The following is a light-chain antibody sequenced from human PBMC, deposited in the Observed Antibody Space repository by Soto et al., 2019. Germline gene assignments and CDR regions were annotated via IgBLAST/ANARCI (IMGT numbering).Light chain of an antibody. CDR2: AAS. V-gene: IGKV1-39*01. Sequence: DIQMTQSPSALFASVGDRVTITCRASQTITTYLNWYRQKPGKAPKLLIYAASSLQSGVPSRFSGSGSETEFAITISSLQPADFATYFCQQIYSAPLTFGEGTKVQIK. CDR1: QTITTY. CDR3: QQIYSAPLT. J-gene: IGKJ4*01.